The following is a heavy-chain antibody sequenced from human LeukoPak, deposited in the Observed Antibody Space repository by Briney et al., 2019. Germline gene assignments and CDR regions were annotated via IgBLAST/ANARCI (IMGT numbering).Heavy chain of an antibody. CDR1: GFTFSNAW. D-gene: IGHD6-13*01. CDR3: TSRWGYSSSWSPFDY. V-gene: IGHV3-15*01. Sequence: GGSLKLSCAASGFTFSNAWMSWVRQAPGKGLEWVGRIKSKTDGGTTDYAAPVKGRFTISRDDSKNTLYLQMNSLKTEDTAVYYCTSRWGYSSSWSPFDYWGQGTLVTVSS. CDR2: IKSKTDGGTT. J-gene: IGHJ4*02.